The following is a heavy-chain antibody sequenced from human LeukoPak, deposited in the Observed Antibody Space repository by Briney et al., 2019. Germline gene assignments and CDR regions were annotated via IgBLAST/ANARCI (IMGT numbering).Heavy chain of an antibody. CDR1: GGSISSSSYY. V-gene: IGHV4-39*01. CDR3: ARLHRTQLTFDY. CDR2: IYYSGST. D-gene: IGHD5-18*01. J-gene: IGHJ4*02. Sequence: SGTLSLTCTVSGGSISSSSYYWGWIRQPPGKGLEWIGSIYYSGSTYYNPSLKSRVTISVDTSKNQFSLKLSSVTAADTAVYYCARLHRTQLTFDYWGQGTLVTVSS.